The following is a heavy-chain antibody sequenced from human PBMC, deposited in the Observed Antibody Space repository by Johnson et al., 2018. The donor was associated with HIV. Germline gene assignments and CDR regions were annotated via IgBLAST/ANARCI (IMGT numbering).Heavy chain of an antibody. CDR2: TSYDGNNK. V-gene: IGHV3-30*04. CDR3: AREVRAYSSGPDACDL. CDR1: RFTLSNYA. Sequence: QVQLLESGGGVVQPGKSLRLSCAASRFTLSNYAMHWVRQAPGKGLEWVAVTSYDGNNKYYVDSVKGRFTISSDNSKNTLYLQMNSLRPEDTAVYYCAREVRAYSSGPDACDLWGQGTMVSVSS. J-gene: IGHJ3*01. D-gene: IGHD6-25*01.